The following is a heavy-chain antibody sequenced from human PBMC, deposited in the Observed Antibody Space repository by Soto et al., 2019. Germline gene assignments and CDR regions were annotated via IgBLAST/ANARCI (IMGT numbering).Heavy chain of an antibody. V-gene: IGHV3-21*01. CDR3: ARAKLDSSTNEMSY. J-gene: IGHJ4*02. CDR1: GFTFXSYS. Sequence: PGGSLRLSCASSGFTFXSYSMNLVRQAPGKGLEWVSSISSSSSYIYYADSVKGRFTISRDNAKNSLYLQMNSLRAEDTAVYYCARAKLDSSTNEMSYWGQGTLVTVSS. CDR2: ISSSSSYI. D-gene: IGHD6-13*01.